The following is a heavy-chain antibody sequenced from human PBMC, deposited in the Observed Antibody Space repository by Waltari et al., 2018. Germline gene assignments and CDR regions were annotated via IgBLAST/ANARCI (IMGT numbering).Heavy chain of an antibody. J-gene: IGHJ4*02. CDR3: ARDFSPY. CDR2: FDPEDGET. V-gene: IGHV1-24*01. CDR1: GYTLTELS. Sequence: QVQLVQSGAEVKKPGASVKVSCKVSGYTLTELSMHWVRQAPGKGLEWMGGFDPEDGETIYAQKFQGRVTMTRDTSISTAYMELSRLRSDDTAVYYCARDFSPYWGQGTLVTVSS.